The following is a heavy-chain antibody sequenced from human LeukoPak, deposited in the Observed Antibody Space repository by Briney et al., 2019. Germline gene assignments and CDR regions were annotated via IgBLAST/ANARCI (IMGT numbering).Heavy chain of an antibody. J-gene: IGHJ4*02. Sequence: AGGSLRLSCAASGFTFSSYAMSWVRQAPGKGLEWVSAISGSGGSTYYAGSVKGRFTISRDNSKNTLYLQMNSLRAEDTAVYYCARDGSGSYYAYWGQGTLVTVSS. CDR1: GFTFSSYA. CDR2: ISGSGGST. D-gene: IGHD1-26*01. V-gene: IGHV3-23*01. CDR3: ARDGSGSYYAY.